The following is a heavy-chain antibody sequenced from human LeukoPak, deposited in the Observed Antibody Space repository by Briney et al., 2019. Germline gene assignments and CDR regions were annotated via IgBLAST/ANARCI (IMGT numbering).Heavy chain of an antibody. V-gene: IGHV4-34*01. D-gene: IGHD3-9*01. J-gene: IGHJ4*02. Sequence: PSETLSLTCAVYGGSFSGYYWSWIRQPPGKGLEWIGSIYYSGSTYYNPSLKSRVTISVDTSKNQFSLKLSSVTAADTAVYYCARGYYDILTGYYYFDYWGQGTLVTVSS. CDR3: ARGYYDILTGYYYFDY. CDR1: GGSFSGYY. CDR2: IYYSGST.